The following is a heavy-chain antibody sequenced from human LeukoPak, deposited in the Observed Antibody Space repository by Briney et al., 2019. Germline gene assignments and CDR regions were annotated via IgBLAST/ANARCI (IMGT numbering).Heavy chain of an antibody. D-gene: IGHD6-19*01. CDR3: AKDYVTSGWGFDY. Sequence: GGSLRLSCAASGFTFSSYGMHWVRQAPGKGLGWVAVISYDGSNKYYADSVKGRFTISRDNSKNTLYLQMNSLRAEDTAVYYCAKDYVTSGWGFDYWGQGTLVTVSS. J-gene: IGHJ4*02. V-gene: IGHV3-30*18. CDR1: GFTFSSYG. CDR2: ISYDGSNK.